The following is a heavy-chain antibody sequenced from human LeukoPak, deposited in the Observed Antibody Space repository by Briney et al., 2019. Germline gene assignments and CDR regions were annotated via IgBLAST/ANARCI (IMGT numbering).Heavy chain of an antibody. CDR1: GFTFREYS. CDR2: IRSNGGDT. Sequence: PGGSLRLSSAASGFTFREYSMSWVRQAPGKGLEWVSNIRSNGGDTYYTDSVKGRFTISRDNSKNTLYLEMNSLRAGDTAVYYCAKGGYTTWFDPWGQGTLVTVSS. V-gene: IGHV3-23*01. CDR3: AKGGYTTWFDP. J-gene: IGHJ5*02. D-gene: IGHD2-15*01.